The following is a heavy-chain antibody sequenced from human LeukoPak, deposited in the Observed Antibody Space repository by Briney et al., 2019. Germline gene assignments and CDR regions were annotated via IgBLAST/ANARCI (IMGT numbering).Heavy chain of an antibody. J-gene: IGHJ4*02. V-gene: IGHV3-30*04. CDR3: ASTPSWSGSYYPHDY. CDR1: GFTFSSYV. CDR2: ISYDGSNE. D-gene: IGHD3-10*01. Sequence: GGSLRLSCAASGFTFSSYVMHWVRQAPGKGLEWVAIISYDGSNEYYADSVKGRFTISRDNSKNTLYLQMNSLRAADTAVYYCASTPSWSGSYYPHDYWGQGTLVTVSS.